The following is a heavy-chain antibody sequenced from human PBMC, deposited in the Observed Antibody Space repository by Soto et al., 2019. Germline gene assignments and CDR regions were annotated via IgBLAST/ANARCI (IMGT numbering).Heavy chain of an antibody. CDR3: ARGATMVRGVIRPSDAFDI. CDR2: IIPILGIA. J-gene: IGHJ3*02. CDR1: GGTFSSYT. Sequence: GASVKVSCKASGGTFSSYTISWVRQAPGQGLEWMGRIIPILGIANYAQKFQGRVTITADKSTSTAYMELSSLRSEDTAGYYCARGATMVRGVIRPSDAFDIWGQGTMVTVSS. D-gene: IGHD3-10*01. V-gene: IGHV1-69*02.